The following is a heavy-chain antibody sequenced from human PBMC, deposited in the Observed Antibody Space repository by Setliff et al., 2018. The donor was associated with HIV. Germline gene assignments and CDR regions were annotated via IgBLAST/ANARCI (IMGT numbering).Heavy chain of an antibody. V-gene: IGHV1-58*01. CDR2: IVVGSGNR. CDR3: AAPTPIVGDAFDI. D-gene: IGHD1-26*01. CDR1: GFTFSSSA. J-gene: IGHJ3*02. Sequence: SVKVSCKASGFTFSSSAVQWARQARGQRLEWIGWIVVGSGNRNYAQKFQERVTITRDMSTSTAYMELSSLRSEDTAVFYCAAPTPIVGDAFDIWGQGTMVTVSS.